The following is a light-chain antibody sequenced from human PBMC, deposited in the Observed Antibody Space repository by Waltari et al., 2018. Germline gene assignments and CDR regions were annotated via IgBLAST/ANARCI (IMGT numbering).Light chain of an antibody. CDR3: EVWDSHSVV. CDR1: HIGTKA. CDR2: DGD. Sequence: SYVLTQLSSMSVTPGQTARIVCGGRHIGTKAVHWYQRKAGQAPLLVLHDGDTRPSGIPDQFSVTNSGDAGTLTIRGDEAEDEAVYFCEVWDSHSVVFGGGTNLTVL. V-gene: IGLV3-21*02. J-gene: IGLJ2*01.